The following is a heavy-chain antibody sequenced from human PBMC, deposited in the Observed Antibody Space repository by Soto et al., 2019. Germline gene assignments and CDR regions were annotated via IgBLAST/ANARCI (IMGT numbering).Heavy chain of an antibody. CDR3: AKGFISGGYCANGICYHFDS. CDR1: GFTFSSYG. D-gene: IGHD2-8*01. CDR2: MSYDGNNK. Sequence: QVQLVESGGGVVQPGGSLTLSCAASGFTFSSYGMHWVRQAPGKGLEWVAVMSYDGNNKYYADSVKGRFTVSRDNSRNTQFLQMNSLRVEDTAVYYCAKGFISGGYCANGICYHFDSWGQGTPVTVSS. V-gene: IGHV3-30*18. J-gene: IGHJ4*02.